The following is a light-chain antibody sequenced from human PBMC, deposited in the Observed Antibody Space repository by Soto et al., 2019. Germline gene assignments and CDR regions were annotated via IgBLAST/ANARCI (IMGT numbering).Light chain of an antibody. CDR1: ALTKQY. Sequence: SYELTQPPSVSVSPGQTARITCSGNALTKQYSHWYQQRPGQAPMLVISKDSERPSGIPERFSGSSSGTTVTLTISGAQAEDEADYYCQSADSSGTSLLFGGGTEVTVL. CDR2: KDS. CDR3: QSADSSGTSLL. V-gene: IGLV3-25*03. J-gene: IGLJ2*01.